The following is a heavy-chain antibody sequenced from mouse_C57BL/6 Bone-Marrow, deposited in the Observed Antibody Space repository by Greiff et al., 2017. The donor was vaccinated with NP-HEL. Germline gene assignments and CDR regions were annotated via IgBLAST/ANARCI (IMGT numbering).Heavy chain of an antibody. CDR1: GYTFTSYW. J-gene: IGHJ2*01. D-gene: IGHD1-1*02. Sequence: VQLQQSGAELVRPGTSVKLSCKASGYTFTSYWIHWVKQRPGHGLEWIGVIDPSGSNTNYNEKFKGKATFTVDTSSSTDYMQLSSLTSEDAAVYYCARLHNGGLFDYWGQGTTLTVSS. CDR2: IDPSGSNT. CDR3: ARLHNGGLFDY. V-gene: IGHV1-59*01.